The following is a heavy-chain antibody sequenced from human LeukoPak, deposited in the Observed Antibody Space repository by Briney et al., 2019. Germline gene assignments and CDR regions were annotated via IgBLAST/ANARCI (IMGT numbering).Heavy chain of an antibody. V-gene: IGHV4-59*01. J-gene: IGHJ4*02. CDR3: ARLGYCITGFCLDDY. CDR1: GGSINPYY. D-gene: IGHD1-20*01. CDR2: IYYSGST. Sequence: SETLSLTCTVSGGSINPYYWSWIRQSPGKGLEWIGYIYYSGSTTYNPSLKSRVTISVDTSKNHFSLKLSSVTAADTAVYYCARLGYCITGFCLDDYWGQGTLVTASS.